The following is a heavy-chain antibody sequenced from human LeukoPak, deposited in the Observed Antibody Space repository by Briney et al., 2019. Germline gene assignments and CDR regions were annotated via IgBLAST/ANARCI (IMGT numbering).Heavy chain of an antibody. CDR2: INHSGST. D-gene: IGHD1-26*01. V-gene: IGHV4-34*01. CDR3: ARSPRLGRYGYGPWELPVSYFDY. J-gene: IGHJ4*02. CDR1: GGSFSGYY. Sequence: SETLSLTCAVYGGSFSGYYWSWIRQPPGKGLEWIGEINHSGSTNYNPSLKNRVTISVDTSKNQFSLKLSSVTAAETAVYYCARSPRLGRYGYGPWELPVSYFDYWGQGTLVTVSS.